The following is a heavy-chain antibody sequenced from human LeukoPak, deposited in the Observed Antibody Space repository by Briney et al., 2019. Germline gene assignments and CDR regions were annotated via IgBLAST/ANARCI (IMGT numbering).Heavy chain of an antibody. J-gene: IGHJ4*02. Sequence: GGSLRLSCAASGFTFSSYGMSWVRQAPGKGLEWVSAISGSGGSTDYADSVKGRFTISRDNFKNTLYLQMNSLRAEDTAVYYCAKLPDSGSYYRGPYYFDYWGQGTLVTVSS. V-gene: IGHV3-23*01. CDR1: GFTFSSYG. D-gene: IGHD3-10*01. CDR3: AKLPDSGSYYRGPYYFDY. CDR2: ISGSGGST.